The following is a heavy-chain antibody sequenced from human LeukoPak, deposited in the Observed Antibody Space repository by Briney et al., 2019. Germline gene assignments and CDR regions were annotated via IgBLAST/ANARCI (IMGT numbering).Heavy chain of an antibody. CDR1: GYSFTSYW. V-gene: IGHV5-51*01. J-gene: IGHJ3*02. CDR2: IYPGDSDT. Sequence: GESLKISCKGSGYSFTSYWIGWVRQMPGKGLEWMGIIYPGDSDTRYSPSFQSQVTISADKSISTAYLQWSSLKASDTAMYYCARQYSSSAVGNDAFDIWGQGTMVTVSS. D-gene: IGHD6-13*01. CDR3: ARQYSSSAVGNDAFDI.